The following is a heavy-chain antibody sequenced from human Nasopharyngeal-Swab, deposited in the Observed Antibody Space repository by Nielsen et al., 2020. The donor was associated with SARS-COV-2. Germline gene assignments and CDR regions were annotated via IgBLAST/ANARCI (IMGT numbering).Heavy chain of an antibody. CDR1: GFTFSSNS. J-gene: IGHJ4*02. Sequence: SCTASGFTFSSNSMNWVRQAPGKGLEWVSSISSSSSFIYYADSVKGRFTISRDNAKNSLYLHMNSLRAEDTAVYYCARVDRRGNYFDYWGQGTLVTVSS. CDR2: ISSSSSFI. CDR3: ARVDRRGNYFDY. D-gene: IGHD3-16*01. V-gene: IGHV3-21*01.